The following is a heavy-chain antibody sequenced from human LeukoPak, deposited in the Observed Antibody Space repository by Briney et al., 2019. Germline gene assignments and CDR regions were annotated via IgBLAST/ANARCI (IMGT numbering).Heavy chain of an antibody. V-gene: IGHV3-21*01. CDR3: ARNDYASSSGYDF. J-gene: IGHJ4*02. CDR1: GFTFTSYS. D-gene: IGHD6-6*01. Sequence: PGGSLRLSCAVSGFTFTSYSMNWVRQAPGKGLEWVSSIGGASTYIFYANSLKGRFIISRDNAKNSLYLQMDSLRAEDTAVFFCARNDYASSSGYDFWGQGTLVTVSS. CDR2: IGGASTYI.